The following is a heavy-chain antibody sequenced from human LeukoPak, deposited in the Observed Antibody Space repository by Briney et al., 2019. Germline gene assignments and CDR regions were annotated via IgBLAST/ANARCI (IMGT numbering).Heavy chain of an antibody. J-gene: IGHJ4*02. V-gene: IGHV4-39*07. CDR2: IYYSGST. D-gene: IGHD2-2*02. CDR1: GGSISSSSYY. CDR3: ARGRRYCSSTSCYRYYFDD. Sequence: PSETLSLTCTVSGGSISSSSYYWGWIRQPPGKGLEWIGSIYYSGSTYYNPSLKSRVTISVDTSKNQFSLKLSSVTAADTAVYYCARGRRYCSSTSCYRYYFDDWGQGTLVTVSS.